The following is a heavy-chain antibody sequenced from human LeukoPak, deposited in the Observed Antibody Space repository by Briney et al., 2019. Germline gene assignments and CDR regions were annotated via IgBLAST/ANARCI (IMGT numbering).Heavy chain of an antibody. CDR2: IYYSGST. D-gene: IGHD3-22*01. CDR1: GGSISSGDYY. Sequence: SETLSLTCTVSGGSISSGDYYWSWIRQPPGKALEWIGYIYYSGSTYYSPSLKSRVTISVDTSKNQFSLKLSSVTAADTAVYYCAREEGYYYDSSGYYYWGQGTLVTVSS. V-gene: IGHV4-30-4*01. J-gene: IGHJ4*02. CDR3: AREEGYYYDSSGYYY.